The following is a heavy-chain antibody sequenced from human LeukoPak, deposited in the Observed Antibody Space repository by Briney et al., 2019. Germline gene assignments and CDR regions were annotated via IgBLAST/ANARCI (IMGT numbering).Heavy chain of an antibody. CDR3: AKVAKYYYGSETYYFFEH. V-gene: IGHV3-23*01. J-gene: IGHJ4*02. CDR1: GFTFNTYA. Sequence: GGSLRLSCAASGFTFNTYAMSWVRQAPGKGLEWVSAISGSSGNTYYADSVKGRFTFSRDNSKNTLYLQMNSLKAEDTAVYYCAKVAKYYYGSETYYFFEHWGQGTPVTASS. CDR2: ISGSSGNT. D-gene: IGHD3-10*01.